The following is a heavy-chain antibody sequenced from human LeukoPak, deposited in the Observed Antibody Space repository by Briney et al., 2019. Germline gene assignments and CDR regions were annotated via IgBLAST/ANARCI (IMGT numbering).Heavy chain of an antibody. CDR1: GGSISSSSYY. CDR3: ARRGVVVPAAIGAFDI. J-gene: IGHJ3*02. D-gene: IGHD2-2*01. CDR2: IYYSGST. Sequence: SETLSLTCTVSGGSISSSSYYWGWIRQPPGKGLEWIGSIYYSGSTYYNPSLKSRVTISVDTSKNQFSLKLSSVTAADTAVYYCARRGVVVPAAIGAFDIWGQGTMVTVSS. V-gene: IGHV4-39*01.